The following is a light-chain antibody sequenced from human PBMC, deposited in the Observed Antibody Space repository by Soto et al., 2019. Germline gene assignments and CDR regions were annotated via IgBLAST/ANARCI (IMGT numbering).Light chain of an antibody. J-gene: IGKJ1*01. CDR2: RAS. V-gene: IGKV2-30*02. Sequence: DVEMTQSPLALPGSLGQPASISCRSSQSLVHSDGNTYLNWFQQRPGQSPRRLISRASNRDSGVPDRFSGVGSGTDFTLKISRVETEDVAVYYCMQGTHWQWTLGQGTKVDIK. CDR3: MQGTHWQWT. CDR1: QSLVHSDGNTY.